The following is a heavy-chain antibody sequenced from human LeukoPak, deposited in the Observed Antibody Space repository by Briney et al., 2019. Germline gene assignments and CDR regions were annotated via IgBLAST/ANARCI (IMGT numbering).Heavy chain of an antibody. CDR1: GFTFNTYA. CDR3: AKALSQGAGNYYFHYYGMDV. Sequence: GGSLRLSCAASGFTFNTYAMNWVRQAPGRGLEWVSAVSGCGGTTYYADSVKGRFTISRDNSKNTLSLQKNSLRAEDTAISSCAKALSQGAGNYYFHYYGMDVWGKGTTVTVSS. V-gene: IGHV3-23*01. CDR2: VSGCGGTT. D-gene: IGHD3-22*01. J-gene: IGHJ6*04.